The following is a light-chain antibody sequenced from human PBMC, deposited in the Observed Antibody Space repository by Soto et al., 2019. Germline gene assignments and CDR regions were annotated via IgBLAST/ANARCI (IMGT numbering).Light chain of an antibody. Sequence: DIQMTQSPSSLSASAGDRVTITCRASQGVGNSLDWYQQKPGKAPKRLIYEISSLQTGFPSRFSGTGSGTEFTLTISGLQPEDFATYYCLQHTSYPFTFCPGTKVDIK. CDR3: LQHTSYPFT. CDR2: EIS. J-gene: IGKJ3*01. CDR1: QGVGNS. V-gene: IGKV1-17*01.